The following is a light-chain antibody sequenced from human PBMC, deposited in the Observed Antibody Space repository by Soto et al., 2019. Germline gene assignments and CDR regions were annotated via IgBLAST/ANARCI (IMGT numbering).Light chain of an antibody. CDR1: QVITNY. Sequence: DIQMTQSPSSLSASVGDRVTITCRASQVITNYLAWYQQKPGQVPKLLIYAASKLQSGVPSRFSGSGFGTDFTLTITSLQAEDVATYYCQKYNGAPLTFGGGTKVESK. J-gene: IGKJ4*01. V-gene: IGKV1-27*01. CDR2: AAS. CDR3: QKYNGAPLT.